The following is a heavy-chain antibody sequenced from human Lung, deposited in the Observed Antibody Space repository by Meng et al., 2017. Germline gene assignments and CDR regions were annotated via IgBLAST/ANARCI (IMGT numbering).Heavy chain of an antibody. CDR2: INPDAGGT. CDR3: AREKSPGHFDY. Sequence: QVQLVQSGADVKKPGASVLLSCKASGYTFTTYFLHWVRQAPGQGLEWVGTINPDAGGTNYALILQGRVSMARDTSTSTVFLELSSLKSGETAVYYCAREKSPGHFDYWGQGTLVTVSS. J-gene: IGHJ4*02. V-gene: IGHV1-46*01. CDR1: GYTFTTYF.